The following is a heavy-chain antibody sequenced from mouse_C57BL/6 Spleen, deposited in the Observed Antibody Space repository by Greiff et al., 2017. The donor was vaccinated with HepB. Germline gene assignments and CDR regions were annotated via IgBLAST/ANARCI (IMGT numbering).Heavy chain of an antibody. CDR3: AIGGDYYGSSYPAWFAY. CDR2: IHPSDSDT. J-gene: IGHJ3*01. Sequence: QVQLQQPGAELVKPGASVKVSCKASGYTFTSYWMHWVKQRPGQGLEWIGRIHPSDSDTNYNQKFKGKATLTVDKSSSTAYMQLSSLTSEDSAVYYCAIGGDYYGSSYPAWFAYWGQRTLVTVSA. D-gene: IGHD1-1*01. V-gene: IGHV1-74*01. CDR1: GYTFTSYW.